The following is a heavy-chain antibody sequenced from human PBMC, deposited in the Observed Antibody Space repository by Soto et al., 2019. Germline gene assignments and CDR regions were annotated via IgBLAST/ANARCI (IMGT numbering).Heavy chain of an antibody. CDR3: ARDPWAADY. Sequence: GGSXRLSCAASGFTVSTKYMSWVRKAQGKGLEWVSVIYSGGSTFYADSVRGRFTISRDNSKNTVNLQMNSLRAEYTAVYYCARDPWAADYWGQGTLVTVSS. CDR1: GFTVSTKY. CDR2: IYSGGST. J-gene: IGHJ4*02. V-gene: IGHV3-66*01. D-gene: IGHD3-16*01.